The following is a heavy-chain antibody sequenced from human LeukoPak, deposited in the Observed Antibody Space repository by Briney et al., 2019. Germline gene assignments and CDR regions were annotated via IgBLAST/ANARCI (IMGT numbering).Heavy chain of an antibody. CDR1: GGSISSSSYS. J-gene: IGHJ2*01. D-gene: IGHD6-13*01. CDR2: IYYSGST. Sequence: SETLSLTCSVSGGSISSSSYSWGWIRQPPGKGLEWIGSIYYSGSTYYNPSLKSRVTMSVDTSKNQFSLKLSSVTAADTAVYYCARLTSSWYQDWYFDLWGRGTLVTVSS. CDR3: ARLTSSWYQDWYFDL. V-gene: IGHV4-39*07.